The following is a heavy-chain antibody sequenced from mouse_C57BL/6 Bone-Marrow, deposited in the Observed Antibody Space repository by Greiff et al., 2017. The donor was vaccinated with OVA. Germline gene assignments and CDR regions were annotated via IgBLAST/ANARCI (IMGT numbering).Heavy chain of an antibody. CDR1: GYTFTSYT. D-gene: IGHD2-10*01. Sequence: VQGVESGAELARPGASVKMSCKASGYTFTSYTMHWVKQRPGQGLEWIGYINTSSGYTKYTQKFKDKATLTADKSYSTAYMQLRSLTSEDSAVYYCAISYYMGYWGQGTSVTVSS. CDR2: INTSSGYT. J-gene: IGHJ4*01. CDR3: AISYYMGY. V-gene: IGHV1-4*01.